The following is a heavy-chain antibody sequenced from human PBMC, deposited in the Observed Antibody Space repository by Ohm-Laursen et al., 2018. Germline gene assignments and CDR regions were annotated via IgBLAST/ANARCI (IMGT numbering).Heavy chain of an antibody. Sequence: SLRLSCTASGFTFSDYYMSWIRQAPGKGLEWVSYISSSGSTIYYADSVKGRFTISRDNAKNSLYLQMNSLRAEDTAVYYCARRKGIAVASGWNDYWGQGTLVTVSS. CDR3: ARRKGIAVASGWNDY. CDR1: GFTFSDYY. J-gene: IGHJ4*02. D-gene: IGHD6-13*01. V-gene: IGHV3-11*01. CDR2: ISSSGSTI.